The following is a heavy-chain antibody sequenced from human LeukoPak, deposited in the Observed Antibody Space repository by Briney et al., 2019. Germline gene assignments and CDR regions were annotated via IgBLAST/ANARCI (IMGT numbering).Heavy chain of an antibody. CDR2: ISTSSSTI. J-gene: IGHJ4*02. CDR1: GFTFGTYS. CDR3: ARDPWGGVRQKDY. V-gene: IGHV3-48*04. Sequence: GASLRLSCAASGFTFGTYSMNWVRQAPGKGLEWVSYISTSSSTIYYADSVKGRFTISRDNAKNSLYLQMNSLRAEDTAVYYCARDPWGGVRQKDYWGQGTLVTVSS. D-gene: IGHD3-16*01.